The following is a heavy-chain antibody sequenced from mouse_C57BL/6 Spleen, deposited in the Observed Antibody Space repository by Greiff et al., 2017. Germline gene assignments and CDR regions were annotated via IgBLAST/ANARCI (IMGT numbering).Heavy chain of an antibody. Sequence: QVKLQQPGAELVKPGASVKLSCKASGYTFTSYWLNWVKQRPGQGLEWIGMIHPNSGSPNYNEKFKSKATLTVDNSSSTAYMQLNNLTSEASSVYYCAREGVLGRRYAMCDWGQGASGTVAS. V-gene: IGHV1-64*01. CDR2: IHPNSGSP. CDR1: GYTFTSYW. D-gene: IGHD2-14*01. CDR3: AREGVLGRRYAMCD. J-gene: IGHJ4*01.